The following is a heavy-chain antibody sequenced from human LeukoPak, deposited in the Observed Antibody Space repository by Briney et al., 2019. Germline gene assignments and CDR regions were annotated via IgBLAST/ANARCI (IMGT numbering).Heavy chain of an antibody. CDR3: ARGPLYGDYDYYFDY. CDR1: GFTFSSYW. D-gene: IGHD4-17*01. J-gene: IGHJ4*02. V-gene: IGHV3-7*01. CDR2: IKQDGSEK. Sequence: GGSLRLSCAASGFTFSSYWMSWVRQAPGRGLEWVANIKQDGSEKYYVDSVKGRFTISRDNAKNSLYLQMNSLRAEDTAVYYCARGPLYGDYDYYFDYWGQGTLVTVSS.